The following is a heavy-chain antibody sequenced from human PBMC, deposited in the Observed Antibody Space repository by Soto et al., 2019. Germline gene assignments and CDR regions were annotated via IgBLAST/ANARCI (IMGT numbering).Heavy chain of an antibody. Sequence: QVQLPQWGAGLLKPSETLSLTCAVYGGSFSDYYWSWIRQSPGKGLEWIGEINHSGSTNSNPSLKSRVTMSVDTSKHQFSLKMTSVTAADAAVYYCARGHGVFDYWGQGSLVTVSS. J-gene: IGHJ4*02. CDR3: ARGHGVFDY. V-gene: IGHV4-34*01. CDR1: GGSFSDYY. D-gene: IGHD3-16*01. CDR2: INHSGST.